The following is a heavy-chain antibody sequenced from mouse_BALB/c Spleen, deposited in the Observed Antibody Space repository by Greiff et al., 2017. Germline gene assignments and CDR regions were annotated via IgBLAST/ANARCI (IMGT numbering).Heavy chain of an antibody. CDR1: GYTFTSYV. CDR3: ARERHNRYDDYAMDY. CDR2: INPYNDGT. J-gene: IGHJ4*01. Sequence: EVQLVESGPELVKPGASVKMSCKASGYTFTSYVMHWVKQKPGQGLEWIGYINPYNDGTKYNEKFKGKATLTSDKSSSTAYMELSSLTSEDSAVYYCARERHNRYDDYAMDYWGQGTSVTVSA. D-gene: IGHD2-14*01. V-gene: IGHV1-14*01.